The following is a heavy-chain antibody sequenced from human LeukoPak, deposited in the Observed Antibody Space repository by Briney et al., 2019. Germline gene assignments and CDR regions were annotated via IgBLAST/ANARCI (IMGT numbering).Heavy chain of an antibody. CDR2: IYYSGSTNSGST. CDR1: GGSISDYY. Sequence: PSETLSLTCTVSGGSISDYYWSWIRQPPGKGLEWIGYIYYSGSTNSGSTNYNPSLKSRVTISVDTSKNQLSLKLSSVTAADTAVYYCVRLTRGSGWTYYFDYWGQGTLVTVSS. CDR3: VRLTRGSGWTYYFDY. V-gene: IGHV4-59*01. J-gene: IGHJ4*02. D-gene: IGHD6-19*01.